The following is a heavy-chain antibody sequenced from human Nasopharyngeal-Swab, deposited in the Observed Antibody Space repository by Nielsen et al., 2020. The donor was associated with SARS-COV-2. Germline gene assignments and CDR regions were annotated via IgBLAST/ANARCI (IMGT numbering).Heavy chain of an antibody. CDR2: ISYDGSNK. D-gene: IGHD5-24*01. J-gene: IGHJ6*02. V-gene: IGHV3-30*04. CDR1: GFTFSSYA. CDR3: ARGETRRDGYKNLYYYYYGMDV. Sequence: GGSLRLSCAASGFTFSSYAMHWVRQAPGQGLEWVAVISYDGSNKYYADSVKGRFTISRDNSKNTLYLQMNSLRAEDTAVYYCARGETRRDGYKNLYYYYYGMDVWGQGTTVTVSS.